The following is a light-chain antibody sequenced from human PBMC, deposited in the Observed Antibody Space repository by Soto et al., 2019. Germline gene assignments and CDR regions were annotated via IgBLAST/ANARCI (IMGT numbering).Light chain of an antibody. V-gene: IGKV3-15*01. J-gene: IGKJ2*01. CDR3: QQYNNWPPYT. CDR1: QSVSSN. Sequence: EIVMTQSPATLSVSPGERATISCRASQSVSSNLAWYQQKPGQATRLLIYGASTRATGIPARFSGSGSGTEFTLTISSLQSEDFAVYSCQQYNNWPPYTFGQGTKLEIK. CDR2: GAS.